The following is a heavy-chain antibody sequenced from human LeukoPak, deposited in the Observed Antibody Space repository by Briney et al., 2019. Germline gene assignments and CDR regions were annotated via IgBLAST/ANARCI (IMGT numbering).Heavy chain of an antibody. CDR2: INHSGST. V-gene: IGHV4-34*01. CDR1: GGSFSGYY. D-gene: IGHD6-19*01. CDR3: ARDSMIAVAGTSEETGQFDP. Sequence: PSETLSLTCAVYGGSFSGYYWSWIRQPPGKGLEWIGEINHSGSTNYNPSLKSRVTISVDTSKNQFSLKLSPVTAADTAVYYCARDSMIAVAGTSEETGQFDPWGQGTLVTVSS. J-gene: IGHJ5*02.